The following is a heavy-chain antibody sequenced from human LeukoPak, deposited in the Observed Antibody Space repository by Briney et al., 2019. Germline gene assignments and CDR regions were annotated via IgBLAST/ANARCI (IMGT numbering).Heavy chain of an antibody. CDR1: GYTFLSYG. D-gene: IGHD3-3*01. J-gene: IGHJ6*03. CDR2: ISGYNGNT. V-gene: IGHV1-18*01. Sequence: WASVKVSCKASGYTFLSYGISWVRQAPGQGLEWMGWISGYNGNTNFAQKLQGRVTMTTDTTTSTAYMELRSLRSDDTAVYYCARVYNTYYDFWSGHIYYMDVWGKGTTVTVSS. CDR3: ARVYNTYYDFWSGHIYYMDV.